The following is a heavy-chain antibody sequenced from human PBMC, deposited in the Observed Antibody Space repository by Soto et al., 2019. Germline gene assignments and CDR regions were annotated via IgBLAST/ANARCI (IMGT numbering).Heavy chain of an antibody. D-gene: IGHD1-7*01. J-gene: IGHJ2*01. Sequence: EVQLAESGGGLVQPGGSLRLSCAASGFSLNTYWMSWVRQAPGKGLEWVANIKQDGSETYYVDSVKGRFTISRDNAKNSLYLQMNSLRAADTAVYYCAREIGTMEYYWYFDLWGRGTLVTVSS. V-gene: IGHV3-7*05. CDR2: IKQDGSET. CDR1: GFSLNTYW. CDR3: AREIGTMEYYWYFDL.